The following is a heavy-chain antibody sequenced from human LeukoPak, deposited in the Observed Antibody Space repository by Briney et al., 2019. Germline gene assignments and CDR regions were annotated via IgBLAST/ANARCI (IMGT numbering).Heavy chain of an antibody. CDR3: AKDHYGGNHYYFGMDV. V-gene: IGHV3-23*01. D-gene: IGHD4-23*01. Sequence: PGGSLRLSCAASGFTFTGYAMNWVRQAPGKGLEWVSAISTTGDNTDYADSVKGRFTISRDNSKNTLYLQMDSLSAEDTAVYYCAKDHYGGNHYYFGMDVWGQGTTVIVSS. J-gene: IGHJ6*02. CDR2: ISTTGDNT. CDR1: GFTFTGYA.